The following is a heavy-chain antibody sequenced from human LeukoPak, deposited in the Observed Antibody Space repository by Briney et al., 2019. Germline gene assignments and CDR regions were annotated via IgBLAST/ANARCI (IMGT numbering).Heavy chain of an antibody. CDR1: GFTVNY. CDR3: ARTSTVTNDAFDI. D-gene: IGHD4-17*01. J-gene: IGHJ3*02. Sequence: GGSLRLSCAASGFTVNYMSWVRQAPGKGLEWVSVIYSGGSTYYADSVKGRFTISRDNSKNTLYLQMNSLRAEDTAVYYCARTSTVTNDAFDIWGQGTMVTVSS. V-gene: IGHV3-53*01. CDR2: IYSGGST.